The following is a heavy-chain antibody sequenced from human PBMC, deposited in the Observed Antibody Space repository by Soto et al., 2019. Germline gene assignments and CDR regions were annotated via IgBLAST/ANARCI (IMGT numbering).Heavy chain of an antibody. CDR1: GFTFSSYS. CDR2: ISSSSSYI. Sequence: GGSLRLSCAASGFTFSSYSMNWVRQAPGKGLEWVSSISSSSSYIYYADSVKGRFTISRDNAKNSLYLQMNSLRAEDTAVYYCAKEGAAAGYGMDVWGQGTTVTVSS. D-gene: IGHD6-13*01. V-gene: IGHV3-21*01. CDR3: AKEGAAAGYGMDV. J-gene: IGHJ6*02.